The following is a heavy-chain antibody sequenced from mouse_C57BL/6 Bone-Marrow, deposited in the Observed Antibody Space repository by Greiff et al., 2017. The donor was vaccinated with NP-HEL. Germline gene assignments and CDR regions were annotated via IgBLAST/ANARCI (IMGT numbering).Heavy chain of an antibody. V-gene: IGHV10-3*01. D-gene: IGHD2-2*01. J-gene: IGHJ2*01. CDR3: VRVAYYGYDEGYFDY. CDR1: GFTFTTYA. Sequence: EVKLMESGGGLVQPKGSLKLSCAASGFTFTTYAMHWVRQAPGKGLEWVARIRSKSSNYATYYADSGKDRFTISRDDYKSMLYLQMNNRKTEDTAMYYCVRVAYYGYDEGYFDYWGQGTTLTVSS. CDR2: IRSKSSNYAT.